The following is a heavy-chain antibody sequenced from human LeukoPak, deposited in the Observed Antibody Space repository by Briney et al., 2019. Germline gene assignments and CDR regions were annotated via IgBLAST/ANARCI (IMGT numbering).Heavy chain of an antibody. Sequence: GGSLRVSCAASGLTVTDACMRWVRQDPGKGLEWVGRIASKTDGGTTDYAAPVKGRFTISRDDSKNTLSLQMNSPKTEDTAVYYCTTGIRGDCGQGTLVTVSS. CDR3: TTGIRGD. CDR2: IASKTDGGTT. V-gene: IGHV3-15*04. J-gene: IGHJ4*02. CDR1: GLTVTDAC.